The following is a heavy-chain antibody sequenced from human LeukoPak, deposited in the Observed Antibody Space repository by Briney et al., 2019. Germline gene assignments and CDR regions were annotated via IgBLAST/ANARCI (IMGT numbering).Heavy chain of an antibody. J-gene: IGHJ4*02. CDR3: ASVSSSWTAALFDY. CDR2: IYHSGST. D-gene: IGHD6-13*01. Sequence: SETLSLTCAVYGGSFSGYYWSWIRQPPGKGLEWIGEIYHSGSTNYNPSLKSRVTISVDKSKNQFSLKLSSVTAADTAVYYCASVSSSWTAALFDYWGQGTLVTVSS. V-gene: IGHV4-34*01. CDR1: GGSFSGYY.